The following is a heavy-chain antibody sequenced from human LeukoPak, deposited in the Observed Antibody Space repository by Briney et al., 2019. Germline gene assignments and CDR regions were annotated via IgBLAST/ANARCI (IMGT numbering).Heavy chain of an antibody. J-gene: IGHJ4*02. CDR3: ARDRGYGDYLLIY. V-gene: IGHV1-2*02. D-gene: IGHD4-17*01. CDR1: GYSFTGYY. Sequence: GASVKVSCKASGYSFTGYYMHWVRQAPGQGLEWMGWINPNSGGTNYAQKFQGRVTMTRDTSISTAYMELSRLRSDDTAVYYCARDRGYGDYLLIYWGQGTLVTVSS. CDR2: INPNSGGT.